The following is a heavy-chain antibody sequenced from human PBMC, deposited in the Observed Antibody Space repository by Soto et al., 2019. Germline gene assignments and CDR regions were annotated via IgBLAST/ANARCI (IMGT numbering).Heavy chain of an antibody. V-gene: IGHV3-23*01. CDR1: GFTFSGYA. CDR2: LTPGGETT. CDR3: AKDSPVSGNYQVLHY. J-gene: IGHJ4*02. D-gene: IGHD1-26*01. Sequence: PGGSLRLSCAASGFTFSGYAMTWVRQAPGKGLEWVSALTPGGETTYHIDSVKGRFTISRDNAKNTLYLQMNSLTDADTAVYYCAKDSPVSGNYQVLHYWGQGTLVTVSS.